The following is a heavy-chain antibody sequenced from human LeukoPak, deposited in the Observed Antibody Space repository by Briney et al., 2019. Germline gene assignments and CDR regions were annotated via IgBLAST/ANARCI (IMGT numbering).Heavy chain of an antibody. D-gene: IGHD2-21*02. CDR3: ARGGFYCGGDCYADY. CDR2: INHSGST. Sequence: SETLSPTCAVYGGSFSPYYWSWIRQPPGKGLEWIGEINHSGSTNYNPSLKSRVTISVDTSKNQFSLRLSSVTAADTAVYYCARGGFYCGGDCYADYWGQGTLVTVSS. CDR1: GGSFSPYY. J-gene: IGHJ4*02. V-gene: IGHV4-34*01.